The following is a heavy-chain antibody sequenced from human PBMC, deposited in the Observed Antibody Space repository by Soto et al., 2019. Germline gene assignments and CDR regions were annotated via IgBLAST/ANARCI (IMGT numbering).Heavy chain of an antibody. Sequence: PGESLKISCKGSGYSFTSYWISWVRQMPGKGLEWMGRIDPSDSYTNYSPSFQGHVTISADKSISTAYLQWSSLKASDTAMYYCAIDVLVVVTAIPEEGHGMDVWGQGTTVTVSS. CDR1: GYSFTSYW. D-gene: IGHD2-21*02. J-gene: IGHJ6*02. CDR2: IDPSDSYT. V-gene: IGHV5-10-1*01. CDR3: AIDVLVVVTAIPEEGHGMDV.